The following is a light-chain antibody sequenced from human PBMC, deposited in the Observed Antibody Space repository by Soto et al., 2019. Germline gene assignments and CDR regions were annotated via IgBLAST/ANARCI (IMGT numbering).Light chain of an antibody. CDR3: SSFTTSDTYV. CDR2: EVN. V-gene: IGLV2-18*03. CDR1: SSDIGSYNR. J-gene: IGLJ1*01. Sequence: QSALTQPPSVSGSPGQSVTISCTGTSSDIGSYNRVSWYQQPPGAAPKLMICEVNNRPSGVPERFSGSKSGNTASLTTFGLQAEDEADYYCSSFTTSDTYVFGTGTKLTVL.